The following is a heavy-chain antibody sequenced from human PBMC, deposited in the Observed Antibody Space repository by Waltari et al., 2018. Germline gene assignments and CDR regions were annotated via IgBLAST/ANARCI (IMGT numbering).Heavy chain of an antibody. CDR1: GFTFDDYA. CDR3: AKDIGYSGSRRAFDI. CDR2: ISWDGGST. J-gene: IGHJ3*02. V-gene: IGHV3-43D*04. Sequence: EVQLVESGGVVVQPGGSLRLSCAASGFTFDDYAMHWVRQAPGKGLEWVSLISWDGGSTYYADSVKGRFTISRDNSKNSLYLQMNSLRAEDTALYYCAKDIGYSGSRRAFDIWGQGTMVTVSS. D-gene: IGHD1-26*01.